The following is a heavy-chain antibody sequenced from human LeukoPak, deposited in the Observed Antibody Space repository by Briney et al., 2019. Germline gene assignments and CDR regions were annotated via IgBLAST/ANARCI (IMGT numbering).Heavy chain of an antibody. Sequence: GASVKVSCKASGGTFTSYAMHWVRQAPGQRLEWMGWINAGNGNTKYSQKFQGRVTITRDTSASTAYMELSSLRSEDTAVYYCARGINPYYYDSSGYYSLDYWGQGTLVTVSS. CDR2: INAGNGNT. CDR1: GGTFTSYA. D-gene: IGHD3-22*01. CDR3: ARGINPYYYDSSGYYSLDY. J-gene: IGHJ4*02. V-gene: IGHV1-3*01.